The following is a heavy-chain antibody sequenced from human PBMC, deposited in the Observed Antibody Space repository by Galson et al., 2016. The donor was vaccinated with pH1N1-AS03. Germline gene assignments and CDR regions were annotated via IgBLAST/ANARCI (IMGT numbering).Heavy chain of an antibody. V-gene: IGHV3-23*01. D-gene: IGHD1-1*01. J-gene: IGHJ6*02. CDR3: AKDRNDYRLHYFSGSDV. Sequence: SLRLSCATSGFTFTDFAVSWVRQAPGRGLEWVSATSSSGGSTYYAESVKGRFTISRDYSKNTVDLQMNSLRAEDPAVYYCAKDRNDYRLHYFSGSDVWGQGTTVIVSS. CDR2: TSSSGGST. CDR1: GFTFTDFA.